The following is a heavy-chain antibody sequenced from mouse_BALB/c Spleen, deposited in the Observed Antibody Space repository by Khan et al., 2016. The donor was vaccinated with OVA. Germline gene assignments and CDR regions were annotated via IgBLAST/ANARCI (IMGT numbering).Heavy chain of an antibody. J-gene: IGHJ2*01. V-gene: IGHV1-7*01. CDR1: GYTFSSYW. CDR3: ARDRIDY. Sequence: QVQLQQSGAEQAKSGASVKMSCKTSGYTFSSYWMHWVKQRPGQGLEWIGYINPTSGYTEYNEKFKDKATLSADKSSSTAYMQLTSLTSEDSAVYYCARDRIDYWGQGTTLTVSS. CDR2: INPTSGYT.